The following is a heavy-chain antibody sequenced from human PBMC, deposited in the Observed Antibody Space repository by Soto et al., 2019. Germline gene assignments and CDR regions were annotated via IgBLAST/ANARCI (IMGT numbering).Heavy chain of an antibody. J-gene: IGHJ6*02. Sequence: EVQRVESGGGLVLPGGYLRLSCAASGFTFSRYWMPWVRQAPGKGLVWVSRISSYGSDTHYADSVEGRFTISRDNNTNTPYLQMNSLRADDTAVYYCASNYAYAEGYYWYGIDVWGQGTMVTVSS. CDR3: ASNYAYAEGYYWYGIDV. V-gene: IGHV3-74*01. CDR1: GFTFSRYW. CDR2: ISSYGSDT. D-gene: IGHD3-16*01.